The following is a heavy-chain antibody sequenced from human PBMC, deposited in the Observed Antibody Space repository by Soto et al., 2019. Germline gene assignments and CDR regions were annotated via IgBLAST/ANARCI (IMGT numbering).Heavy chain of an antibody. CDR2: ISYDGSNK. Sequence: PGGSLRLSCAASGFTFSSYGMHWVRQAPGKGLEWVAVISYDGSNKYYADSVKGRFTISRDNSKNTLYLQMNSLRAEDTAVYYCAKLFAVMHYDILTGYYKAPPFDYWGQGTLVTVSS. J-gene: IGHJ4*02. V-gene: IGHV3-30*18. CDR3: AKLFAVMHYDILTGYYKAPPFDY. D-gene: IGHD3-9*01. CDR1: GFTFSSYG.